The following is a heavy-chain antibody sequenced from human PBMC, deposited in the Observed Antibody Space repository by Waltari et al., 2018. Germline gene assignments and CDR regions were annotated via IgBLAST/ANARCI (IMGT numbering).Heavy chain of an antibody. CDR3: ARGGGTFSKPQYFDS. J-gene: IGHJ4*02. CDR1: GYIFTTYG. Sequence: QVQLVQSGSELKKPGASVKVSCKASGYIFTTYGINWVRQAPGQGLGWMGWINTHAGNPTYVQDFTVRFVCALATSVSTAYLQISSLKAEDSVIYYCARGGGTFSKPQYFDSWGQGTRVTVSS. CDR2: INTHAGNP. D-gene: IGHD1-26*01. V-gene: IGHV7-4-1*02.